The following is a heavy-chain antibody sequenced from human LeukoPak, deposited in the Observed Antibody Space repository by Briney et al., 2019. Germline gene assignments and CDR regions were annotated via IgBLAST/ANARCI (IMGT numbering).Heavy chain of an antibody. J-gene: IGHJ5*02. V-gene: IGHV4-30-2*01. CDR2: IYHSGST. CDR3: ASPGYCSSTSCSWFDP. D-gene: IGHD2-2*01. CDR1: GGSISSGGYY. Sequence: SQTLSLTCTVSGGSISSGGYYWSWIRQPPGKGLEWIVYIYHSGSTYYNPSLKSRVTISVDTSKNQFSLKLSSVTAADTAVYYCASPGYCSSTSCSWFDPWGQGTLVTVSS.